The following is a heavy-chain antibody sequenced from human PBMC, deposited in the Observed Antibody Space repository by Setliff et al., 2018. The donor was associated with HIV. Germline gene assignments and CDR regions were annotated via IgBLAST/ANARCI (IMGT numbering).Heavy chain of an antibody. CDR3: ARQGAGYYFDSSDYYTGNGFDM. J-gene: IGHJ3*02. Sequence: SETLSLTCAVYGYSISTAYYWAWIRPSPGKGLEWIGGFHHSGSAHYNPSIKSRVTISGQTSNNQFSLTLTSVTAADTAIYYCARQGAGYYFDSSDYYTGNGFDMWGQGTMVTVSS. CDR1: GYSISTAYY. D-gene: IGHD3-22*01. CDR2: FHHSGSA. V-gene: IGHV4-38-2*01.